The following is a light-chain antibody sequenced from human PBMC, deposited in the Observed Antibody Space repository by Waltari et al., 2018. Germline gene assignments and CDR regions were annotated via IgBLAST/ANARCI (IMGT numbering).Light chain of an antibody. Sequence: DIQLTQSPSLLSASLGDRVTITYRASQGRSNYLAWYQQQPGEAPKLLISATSTLQSGVPSRFSGSGSGTEFTLTISDLQPEDFTTYYCQQLNSYSLITFGQGTRLEIK. CDR1: QGRSNY. CDR2: ATS. J-gene: IGKJ5*01. V-gene: IGKV1-9*01. CDR3: QQLNSYSLIT.